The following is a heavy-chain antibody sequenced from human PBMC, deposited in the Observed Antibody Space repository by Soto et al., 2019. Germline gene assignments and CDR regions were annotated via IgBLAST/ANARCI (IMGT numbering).Heavy chain of an antibody. J-gene: IGHJ6*03. CDR3: AKDIYVAAAPRYYYYYMDV. V-gene: IGHV3-23*01. CDR1: GFTFSSYA. CDR2: ISGSGGST. Sequence: GGSLRLSCAASGFTFSSYAMSWVRQAPGKGLEWVSAISGSGGSTYYADSVKDRFTISRDNSKNTLYLQMNSLRAEDTAVYYCAKDIYVAAAPRYYYYYMDVWGKGTTVTVSS. D-gene: IGHD6-13*01.